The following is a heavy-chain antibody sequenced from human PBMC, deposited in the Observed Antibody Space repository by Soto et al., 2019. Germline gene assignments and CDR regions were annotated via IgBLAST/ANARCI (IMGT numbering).Heavy chain of an antibody. CDR3: ARARYCSGGSCYATYDAFDI. J-gene: IGHJ3*02. Sequence: GGSLRLSCAASGFTFSSYWMSWVRQAPGKGLEWVANIKQDGSGKYYVDSVKGRFTISRDNAKNSLYLQMNSLRAENTAVYYCARARYCSGGSCYATYDAFDIWGQGTMVTVSS. CDR2: IKQDGSGK. D-gene: IGHD2-15*01. CDR1: GFTFSSYW. V-gene: IGHV3-7*01.